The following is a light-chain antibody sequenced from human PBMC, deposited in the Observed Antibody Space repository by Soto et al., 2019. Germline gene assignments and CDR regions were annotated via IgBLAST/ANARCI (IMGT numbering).Light chain of an antibody. CDR3: QQYNSWPL. J-gene: IGKJ3*01. CDR2: DAS. Sequence: IVMTQSPVTLSVSPGERATLSCRASQSIVQNLAWYQQKPGRAPRLLIYDASTRATGIPAKFSGSGSGTEFTLTISSLQSEDFAVYYCQQYNSWPLFGPGTKLDIK. CDR1: QSIVQN. V-gene: IGKV3-15*01.